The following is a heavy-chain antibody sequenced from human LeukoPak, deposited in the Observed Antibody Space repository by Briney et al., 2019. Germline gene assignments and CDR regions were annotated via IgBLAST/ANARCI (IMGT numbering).Heavy chain of an antibody. D-gene: IGHD6-19*01. Sequence: ASVKVSCKVSGYTLTELSMHWVRQAPGKGLEWMGGFDPEDGETIYAQKFQGRVTITEDTSTDTAYMELSSLRSEDTAVYYCATSGWELFDYWGQGTLVTVSS. V-gene: IGHV1-24*01. CDR2: FDPEDGET. CDR3: ATSGWELFDY. J-gene: IGHJ4*02. CDR1: GYTLTELS.